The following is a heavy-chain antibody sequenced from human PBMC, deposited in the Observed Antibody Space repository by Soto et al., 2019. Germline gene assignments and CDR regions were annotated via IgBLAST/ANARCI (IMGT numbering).Heavy chain of an antibody. CDR3: ARGNGSKVLDH. J-gene: IGHJ4*02. D-gene: IGHD6-13*01. V-gene: IGHV4-30-2*01. CDR2: VYPSGAT. CDR1: GDSIRSLGYS. Sequence: PSETLSLTCSVSGDSIRSLGYSWVWIRQAPGRGLEWIGYVYPSGATYYNPSFRGRLTLSIDRSKNQFSLKLTSVTAADTAVYYCARGNGSKVLDHWGQGTLVTVSS.